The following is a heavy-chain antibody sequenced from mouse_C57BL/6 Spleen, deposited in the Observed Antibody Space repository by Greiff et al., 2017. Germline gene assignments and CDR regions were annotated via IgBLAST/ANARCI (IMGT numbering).Heavy chain of an antibody. V-gene: IGHV1-55*01. Sequence: VQLQQPGAELVKPGASVKMSCKASGYTFTSYWITWVKQRPGQGLEWIGDIYPGSGSTNYNEKFKSKATLTVDTSSSTAYMQLSSLTSEDSAVYYCARSDYGSSYGWYFDVWGTGTTVTVSS. CDR3: ARSDYGSSYGWYFDV. CDR1: GYTFTSYW. J-gene: IGHJ1*03. CDR2: IYPGSGST. D-gene: IGHD1-1*01.